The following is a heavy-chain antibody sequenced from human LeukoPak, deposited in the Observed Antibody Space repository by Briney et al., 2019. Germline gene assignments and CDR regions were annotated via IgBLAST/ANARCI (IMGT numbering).Heavy chain of an antibody. D-gene: IGHD2-15*01. V-gene: IGHV3-53*01. Sequence: QPGGSLRLSCTVSGFTVGSNSWSWVRQAPGKGLEWVSFIYSGGNTYYSDSVKGRFTISRDNSKNTLYLQMNSLRAEDTAIYYCARRAGEYSHPYDYWGQGTLVTVSS. CDR1: GFTVGSNS. CDR2: IYSGGNT. CDR3: ARRAGEYSHPYDY. J-gene: IGHJ4*02.